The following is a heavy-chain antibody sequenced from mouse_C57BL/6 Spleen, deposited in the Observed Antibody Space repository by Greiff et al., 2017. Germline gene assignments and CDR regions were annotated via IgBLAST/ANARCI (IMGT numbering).Heavy chain of an antibody. CDR1: GFSLTSYG. CDR3: ARHVDCYFDY. J-gene: IGHJ2*01. CDR2: IWSDGST. D-gene: IGHD2-4*01. V-gene: IGHV2-6-1*01. Sequence: VMLVESGPGLVAPSQSLSITCTVSGFSLTSYGVHWVRQPTGKGLEWLVVIWSDGSTNYNSALKSRLSISKDNSKSQVFLKMNSLQTYDTAMYYCARHVDCYFDYWGPGTTLTVSS.